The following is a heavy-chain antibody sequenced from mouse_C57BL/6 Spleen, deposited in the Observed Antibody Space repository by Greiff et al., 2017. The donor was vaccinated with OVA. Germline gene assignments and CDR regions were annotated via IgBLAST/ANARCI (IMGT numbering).Heavy chain of an antibody. CDR3: GVNLYGSSRGDAMDD. V-gene: IGHV1-9*01. Sequence: QVQLQQSGAELMKPGASVKLSCKATGYTFTGYWIEWVKQRPGHGLEWIGEILPGSGSTNYNEKFKGKATFTADPSSNTAYMQLSSLTTEDSAIYYCGVNLYGSSRGDAMDDWGKGTSVTVSS. D-gene: IGHD1-1*01. CDR2: ILPGSGST. CDR1: GYTFTGYW. J-gene: IGHJ4*01.